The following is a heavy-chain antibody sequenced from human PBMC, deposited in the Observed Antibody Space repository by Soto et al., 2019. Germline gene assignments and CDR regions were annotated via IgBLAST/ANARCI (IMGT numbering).Heavy chain of an antibody. CDR3: ATWHEREHAYDV. Sequence: DVQLVESGGGLIQPGESLRLSCAAFGFTISGEKYVAWVRQAPGKGLEWVSALYDLDGSFYAASLKGRFTTSSDSSKTTVYLQMNDLRPDDTAVYYCATWHEREHAYDVWGQGTTVTVSS. D-gene: IGHD1-1*01. CDR1: GFTISGEKY. CDR2: LYDLDGS. V-gene: IGHV3-53*01. J-gene: IGHJ3*01.